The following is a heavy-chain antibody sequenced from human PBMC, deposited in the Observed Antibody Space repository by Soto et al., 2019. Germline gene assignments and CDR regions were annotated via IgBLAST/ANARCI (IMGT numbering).Heavy chain of an antibody. CDR1: GGSISSSNW. Sequence: QVQLQESGPGLVKPSGTLSLTCAVSGGSISSSNWWSWVRQPPGKGREWIGEIYHSGSTNYNPSLKSRVTISVDKSKNQFSLKLSSVTAADTAVYYCARDRACGSCYSRYYGMDVWGQGTTVTVSS. CDR2: IYHSGST. D-gene: IGHD2-15*01. CDR3: ARDRACGSCYSRYYGMDV. J-gene: IGHJ6*02. V-gene: IGHV4-4*02.